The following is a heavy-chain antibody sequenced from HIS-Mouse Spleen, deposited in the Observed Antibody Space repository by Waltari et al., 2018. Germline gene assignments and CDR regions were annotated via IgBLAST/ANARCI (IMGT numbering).Heavy chain of an antibody. J-gene: IGHJ4*02. CDR2: ISYDGSNK. CDR1: GFTSSSYG. CDR3: AKDRGTRILNDANYDSSGDY. Sequence: QVQLVESGGGVVQPGRSLRLSCAASGFTSSSYGMHWVRQAPGKGLEWVAVISYDGSNKYYADSVKGRFTISRDNSKNTLYLQMNSLRAEDTAVYYCAKDRGTRILNDANYDSSGDYWGQGTLVTVSS. D-gene: IGHD3-22*01. V-gene: IGHV3-30*18.